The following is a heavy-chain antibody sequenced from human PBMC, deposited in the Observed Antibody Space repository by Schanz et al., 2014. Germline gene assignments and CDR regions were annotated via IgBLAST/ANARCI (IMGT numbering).Heavy chain of an antibody. D-gene: IGHD1-26*01. V-gene: IGHV1-18*01. J-gene: IGHJ4*02. CDR2: IGGSDGNT. CDR3: ARDRDQWDGNYLDY. CDR1: GYTFTRSG. Sequence: QVQLVQSGAEVKKPGASVKVSCKASGYTFTRSGISWVRQAPGQGLEWMGWIGGSDGNTNFAQKFQCRVTMTTDTSTSTVYMELRSLTSDDSAVYYCARDRDQWDGNYLDYWGQGTLVTVSS.